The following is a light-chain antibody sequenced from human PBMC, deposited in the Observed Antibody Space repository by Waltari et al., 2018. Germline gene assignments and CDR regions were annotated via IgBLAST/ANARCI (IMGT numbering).Light chain of an antibody. J-gene: IGLJ2*01. V-gene: IGLV2-23*02. Sequence: QSALTQPASVSGSPGQSITIPCTGTSSNVGGYTLGPWYQPHPGKAPQLIIYDVNKQPSGISHRFSGSKSGNTASLTISGLQADDESDYYCCSYAGDSTLIFGGGTKLTVL. CDR1: SSNVGGYTL. CDR3: CSYAGDSTLI. CDR2: DVN.